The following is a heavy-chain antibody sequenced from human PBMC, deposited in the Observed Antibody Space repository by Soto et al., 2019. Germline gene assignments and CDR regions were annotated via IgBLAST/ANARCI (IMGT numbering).Heavy chain of an antibody. CDR2: VSVDDST. J-gene: IGHJ4*02. Sequence: EVQLLECGGGLAQPGGSLRLSCAASGFTFSSYSMRWVRLAPGKGLEWVSSVSVDDSTNYENSVEGRFTSSRDNSKNTVNLQMNSLRAEDTAVYYCAKNYYLDNWAQGTLVTVSS. V-gene: IGHV3-23*01. CDR1: GFTFSSYS. CDR3: AKNYYLDN.